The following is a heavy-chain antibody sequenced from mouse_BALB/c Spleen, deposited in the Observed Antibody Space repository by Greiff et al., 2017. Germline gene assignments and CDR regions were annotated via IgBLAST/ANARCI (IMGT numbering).Heavy chain of an antibody. CDR3: ARSPLYRSYAMDY. V-gene: IGHV1S29*02. Sequence: VQLQQSGPELVKPGASVKISYKASGYTFTDYNMHWVKQSHGKSLEWIGYIYPYNGGTGYNQKFKSKATLTVDNSSSTAYMELRSLTSEDSAVYYCARSPLYRSYAMDYWGQGTSVTVSS. CDR2: IYPYNGGT. J-gene: IGHJ4*01. D-gene: IGHD2-14*01. CDR1: GYTFTDYN.